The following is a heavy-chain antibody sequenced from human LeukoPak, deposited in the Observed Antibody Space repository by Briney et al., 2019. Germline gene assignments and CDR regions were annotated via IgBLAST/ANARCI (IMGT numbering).Heavy chain of an antibody. Sequence: GGSLRLSCTASGFIFSDYAMHWVRQAPDKGLQWVAVISFDGKVKYHADPVKGRFTISRDSSKNTLYLQMNSLRPEESGVYYCARDMIKGPPDYLDYWGQGTLVTVSS. V-gene: IGHV3-30*04. CDR3: ARDMIKGPPDYLDY. CDR1: GFIFSDYA. D-gene: IGHD3-22*01. J-gene: IGHJ4*02. CDR2: ISFDGKVK.